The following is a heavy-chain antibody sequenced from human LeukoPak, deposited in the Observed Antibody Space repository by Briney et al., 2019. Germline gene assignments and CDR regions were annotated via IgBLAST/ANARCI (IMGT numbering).Heavy chain of an antibody. CDR1: GGSFSGYY. CDR3: ARLPHYDFWSGYRSTDY. V-gene: IGHV4-34*01. D-gene: IGHD3-3*01. J-gene: IGHJ4*02. CDR2: INHSGST. Sequence: SETLSLTCAVYGGSFSGYYWSWIRQPPGKGLEWIGEINHSGSTNYNPSLKSRVTISVDTSKNQFSLKLSSVTAADTAVYYCARLPHYDFWSGYRSTDYWGQGTLVTVSS.